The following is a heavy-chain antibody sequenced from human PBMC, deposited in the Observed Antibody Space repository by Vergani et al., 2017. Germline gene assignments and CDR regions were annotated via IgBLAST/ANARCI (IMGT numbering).Heavy chain of an antibody. CDR1: GFTFSSYG. CDR2: IWYDGSNK. D-gene: IGHD3-22*01. J-gene: IGHJ4*02. CDR3: ARDQRTYYYDSSGWVDY. V-gene: IGHV3-33*01. Sequence: QVQLVESGGGVVQPGRSLRLSCAASGFTFSSYGMHWVRQAPGKGLEWLAVIWYDGSNKYYADSVKGRFTISRDNSKNTLYLQMNSLRAEDTAVYYCARDQRTYYYDSSGWVDYWGQGTLVTVSS.